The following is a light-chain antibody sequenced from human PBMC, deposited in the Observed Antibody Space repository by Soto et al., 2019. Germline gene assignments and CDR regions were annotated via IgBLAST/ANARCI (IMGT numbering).Light chain of an antibody. J-gene: IGKJ1*01. CDR2: DAS. CDR1: QSLTSSY. Sequence: EIVLTQSPGTLSLSPGETATLSCRASQSLTSSYLAWYQQKPGQAPRLLISDASNRAADIPDRFSGSGSGTDFTLTIGRLEPEDFAVYYCQQYGNSPQTFGQGTKVDI. V-gene: IGKV3-20*01. CDR3: QQYGNSPQT.